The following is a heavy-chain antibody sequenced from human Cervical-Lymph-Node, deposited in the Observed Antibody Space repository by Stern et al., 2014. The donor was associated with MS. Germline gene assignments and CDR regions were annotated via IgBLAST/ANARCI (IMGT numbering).Heavy chain of an antibody. CDR2: IYWDADK. CDR3: APLTTASALDY. CDR1: GFSLSTSGVG. J-gene: IGHJ4*02. D-gene: IGHD1-1*01. Sequence: QITLKESGPTLVKPTQTLTLTCTFSGFSLSTSGVGVGWLRPPPGKALEWLAIIYWDADKSYSPSLESRATITKDTSKNLVFLTMTNRDPVDTATYYCAPLTTASALDYWGQGTLVTVSS. V-gene: IGHV2-5*02.